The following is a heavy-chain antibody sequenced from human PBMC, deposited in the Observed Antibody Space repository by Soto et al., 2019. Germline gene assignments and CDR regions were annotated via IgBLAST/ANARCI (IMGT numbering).Heavy chain of an antibody. J-gene: IGHJ4*02. Sequence: SETLSLTCAVYGGSFSGYYRSWIRQPPGKGLEWIGEINHSGSTNYNPSLKSRVTISVDTSKNQFSLKLSSVTAADTAVYYCARVGGSGTISSRFDYWGQGTLVTVSS. D-gene: IGHD3-10*01. CDR1: GGSFSGYY. CDR3: ARVGGSGTISSRFDY. CDR2: INHSGST. V-gene: IGHV4-34*01.